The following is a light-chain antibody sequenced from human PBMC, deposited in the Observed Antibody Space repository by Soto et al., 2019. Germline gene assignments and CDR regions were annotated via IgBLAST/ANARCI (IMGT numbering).Light chain of an antibody. CDR1: SGAGTRGHH. CDR2: GTI. J-gene: IGLJ1*01. CDR3: LLYYGGAQRV. Sequence: QAVVTQGAPLTVSPGGAVTLPRAPSSGAGTRGHHPNWFQQKPGQEPRALIYGTINKHSWTPARLSGSLLGGKAALTLSGVQPDDEADYYCLLYYGGAQRVCGTGTKVTVL. V-gene: IGLV7-43*01.